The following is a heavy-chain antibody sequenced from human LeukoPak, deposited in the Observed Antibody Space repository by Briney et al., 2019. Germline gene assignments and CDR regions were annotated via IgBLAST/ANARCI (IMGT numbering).Heavy chain of an antibody. CDR3: VRDLYGSGRYQRDY. V-gene: IGHV3-23*01. J-gene: IGHJ4*02. CDR1: GFTFSSYA. Sequence: GGSLRLSCAASGFTFSSYAMSWVRQAPEKGLEWVSAISGSGGSTYYADSVKGRFTISRDNAKNSLFLQMNSLRAEDTAVYYCVRDLYGSGRYQRDYWGQGTLVTVSS. D-gene: IGHD3-10*01. CDR2: ISGSGGST.